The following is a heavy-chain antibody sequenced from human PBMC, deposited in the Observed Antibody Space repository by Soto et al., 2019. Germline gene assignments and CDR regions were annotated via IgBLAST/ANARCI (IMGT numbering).Heavy chain of an antibody. CDR3: ARRRGALLILYYYRTDV. V-gene: IGHV4-61*01. CDR2: IYHSGST. Sequence: SELLSFTSFVSGDPVSISNYYGSWIRQPPRKWREWGGYIYHSGSTNCNPSLKNRVSISVATPQTQFSLNLSSVTAADTAVYYCARRRGALLILYYYRTDVWGPGTTV. D-gene: IGHD1-26*01. J-gene: IGHJ6*02. CDR1: GDPVSISNYY.